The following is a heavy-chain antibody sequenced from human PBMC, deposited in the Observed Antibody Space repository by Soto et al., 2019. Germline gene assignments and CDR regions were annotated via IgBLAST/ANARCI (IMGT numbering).Heavy chain of an antibody. CDR3: ARAPYYYDNSGYYY. CDR2: ISSNSNYI. D-gene: IGHD3-22*01. V-gene: IGHV3-21*01. CDR1: GSTFSTYS. Sequence: PGGSRRLSCAASGSTFSTYSMNWVRQAPGKGLEWVSSISSNSNYIYYADSVKGRFTISRDNAKNSLYLQMNSLRAEDTAVYYCARAPYYYDNSGYYYWGQGTLVTVSS. J-gene: IGHJ4*02.